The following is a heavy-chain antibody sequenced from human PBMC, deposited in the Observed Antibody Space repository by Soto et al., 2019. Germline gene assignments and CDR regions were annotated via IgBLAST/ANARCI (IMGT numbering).Heavy chain of an antibody. J-gene: IGHJ6*02. V-gene: IGHV3-33*01. CDR2: IWYDGRNS. D-gene: IGHD6-19*01. CDR1: GFTFSNYG. Sequence: SLRLSCAASGFTFSNYGMHWVRQAPGKGLEWVAVIWYDGRNSYYADSVKGRCTISRDNSRNTLFLRMHSLRVEDTAVYYCARDLSSGGSNYYYYYGMDVWGQGTTVTVSS. CDR3: ARDLSSGGSNYYYYYGMDV.